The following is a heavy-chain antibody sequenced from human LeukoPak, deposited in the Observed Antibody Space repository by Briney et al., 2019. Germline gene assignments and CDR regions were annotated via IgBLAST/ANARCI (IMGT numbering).Heavy chain of an antibody. CDR3: STDYYGSENYYKRFDY. CDR1: GFTFSSYW. CDR2: IKQDSNEK. D-gene: IGHD3-10*01. J-gene: IGHJ4*02. V-gene: IGHV3-7*01. Sequence: PGGSLRLSCAASGFTFSSYWMSWVRQAPGKGLEWVANIKQDSNEKYYVESVKGRFTISRDNAKNSLYLQMNRLRAEDTAVYYCSTDYYGSENYYKRFDYWGQGTLVTVSS.